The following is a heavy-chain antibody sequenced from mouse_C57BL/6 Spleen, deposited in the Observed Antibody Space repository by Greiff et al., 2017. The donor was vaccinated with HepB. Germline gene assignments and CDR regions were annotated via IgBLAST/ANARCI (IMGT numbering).Heavy chain of an antibody. CDR3: ARASSGYVNAMDY. J-gene: IGHJ4*01. Sequence: VQLQQPGAELVKPGASVKLSCKASGYTFTSYWMQWVKQRPGQGLEWIGEIDPSDSYTNYNQKFKGKATLTVDTSSSTAYMQLSSLTSEDSAVYYCARASSGYVNAMDYWGQGTSVTVSS. CDR1: GYTFTSYW. CDR2: IDPSDSYT. V-gene: IGHV1-50*01. D-gene: IGHD3-2*02.